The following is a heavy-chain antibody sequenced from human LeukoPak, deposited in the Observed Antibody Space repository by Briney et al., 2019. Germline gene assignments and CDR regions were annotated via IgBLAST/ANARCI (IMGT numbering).Heavy chain of an antibody. CDR1: IGSISSGDYS. CDR2: ILYSGTT. D-gene: IGHD2-21*01. J-gene: IGHJ4*02. V-gene: IGHV4-39*01. Sequence: PSETLSLTCTVSIGSISSGDYSWGWIRQPPGKGLEWIGNILYSGTTYYNPSLRSRVTISVDTSKNQFSLKLTSVTAVDTALYYCARLDSNGPSDYWGQGTLVTVSS. CDR3: ARLDSNGPSDY.